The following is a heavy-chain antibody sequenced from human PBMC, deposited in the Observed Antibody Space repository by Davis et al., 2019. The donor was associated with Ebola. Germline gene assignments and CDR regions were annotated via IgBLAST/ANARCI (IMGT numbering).Heavy chain of an antibody. D-gene: IGHD2-15*01. Sequence: ASVKVSCKASGYTFTSYYMHWVRQAPGQGLEWMGIINPSGGSTSYAQKFQGRVTMTMDTSTSTAYMELTSLRSDDTAIYYCARFHAIGWLDIWGQGTLVTVSS. CDR3: ARFHAIGWLDI. J-gene: IGHJ4*02. CDR2: INPSGGST. CDR1: GYTFTSYY. V-gene: IGHV1-46*01.